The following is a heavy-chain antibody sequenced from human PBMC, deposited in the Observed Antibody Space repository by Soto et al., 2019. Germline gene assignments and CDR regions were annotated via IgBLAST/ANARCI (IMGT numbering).Heavy chain of an antibody. CDR3: ARVGYCNTTHFLFYYYHYGMVV. J-gene: IGHJ6*02. D-gene: IGHD2-15*01. Sequence: SVKVSCKASGDSFNSYAISWVRQAPGQGLEWMGGIIPIFHTANHAQKFQARVTMTADESASTAYMELSGLRSEDTAVYYGARVGYCNTTHFLFYYYHYGMVVWGQGTTVTV. CDR2: IIPIFHTA. V-gene: IGHV1-69*13. CDR1: GDSFNSYA.